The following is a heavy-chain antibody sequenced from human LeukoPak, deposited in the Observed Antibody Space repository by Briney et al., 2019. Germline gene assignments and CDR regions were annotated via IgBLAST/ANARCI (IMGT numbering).Heavy chain of an antibody. CDR1: GTSFSSYY. J-gene: IGHJ4*02. D-gene: IGHD4-17*01. Sequence: SETLSLTCAVSGTSFSSYYWSWIRQSPEKGLEWIGEINHSGYTNNNPSLKSRVTMSVDAANNRFSLSLSSVTAADTAVYFCARMTTGHDYWGQGILVTVSS. CDR3: ARMTTGHDY. CDR2: INHSGYT. V-gene: IGHV4-34*01.